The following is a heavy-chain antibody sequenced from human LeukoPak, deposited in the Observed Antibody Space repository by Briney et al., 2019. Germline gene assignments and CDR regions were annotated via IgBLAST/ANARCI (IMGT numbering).Heavy chain of an antibody. V-gene: IGHV4-59*08. CDR1: GGSITSYY. CDR3: AAVAVAGYDY. CDR2: IYYSGST. Sequence: SETLSLTCTVSGGSITSYYWSWLRQPAGKGLEWIGYIYYSGSTNYNPSLKSRVTISVDTSKNQFSLKLSSVTAADTAVYYCAAVAVAGYDYWGQGTLVTVSS. D-gene: IGHD6-19*01. J-gene: IGHJ4*02.